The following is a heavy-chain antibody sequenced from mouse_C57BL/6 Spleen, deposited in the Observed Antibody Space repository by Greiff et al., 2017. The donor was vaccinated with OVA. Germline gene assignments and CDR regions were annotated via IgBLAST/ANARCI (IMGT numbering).Heavy chain of an antibody. V-gene: IGHV7-3*01. Sequence: EVLLVESGGGLVQPGGSLSLSCAASGFTFTDYYMSWVRQPPGKALEWLGFIRNKANGYTTEYSASVKGRFTISRDNSKSILYLQMNTLRAEDSATYYCARYTLTGDWYFDVWGTGTTVTVSS. CDR3: ARYTLTGDWYFDV. CDR1: GFTFTDYY. CDR2: IRNKANGYTT. J-gene: IGHJ1*03.